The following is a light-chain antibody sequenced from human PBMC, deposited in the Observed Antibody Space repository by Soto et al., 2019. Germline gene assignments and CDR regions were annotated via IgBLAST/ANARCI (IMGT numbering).Light chain of an antibody. CDR1: ESMSNC. V-gene: IGKV1-5*01. J-gene: IGKJ1*01. Sequence: DIQMTQSPSTLSASVGDTFTLTCRASESMSNCLAWYQQKPGKAPKLLISGASSLQSGVPSRFSGSASGTVFTLTISSLQPDDIATYYCQQCHRYLTFGQGTKVDIK. CDR2: GAS. CDR3: QQCHRYLT.